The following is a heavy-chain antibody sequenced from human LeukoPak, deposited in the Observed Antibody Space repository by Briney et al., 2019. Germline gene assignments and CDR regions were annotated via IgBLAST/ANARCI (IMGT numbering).Heavy chain of an antibody. J-gene: IGHJ4*02. Sequence: GASVKVSCKASGYTFTSYYMHWVRQAPGQGLEWMGIINPSGGSTTYAQKFQGRVTMTRDTSTSTVYMELSSLRSEDRAVFYCARGGSLAAAPHRYYFDYWGQGTPVTVSS. CDR3: ARGGSLAAAPHRYYFDY. D-gene: IGHD6-19*01. CDR2: INPSGGST. V-gene: IGHV1-46*01. CDR1: GYTFTSYY.